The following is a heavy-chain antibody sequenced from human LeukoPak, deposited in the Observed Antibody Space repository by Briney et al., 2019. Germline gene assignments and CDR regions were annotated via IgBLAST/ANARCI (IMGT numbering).Heavy chain of an antibody. CDR3: ARLPTGYPNWFDP. CDR1: GGSITSNPGYN. V-gene: IGHV4-39*01. Sequence: SETLSLTCTVSGGSITSNPGYNWAWLRQPPGKGLEWIGAIHSRGTTYYSPSLETRLSISVDTSRNQFSLKLRFVTAADTALYYCARLPTGYPNWFDPWGQGTLVTVSS. D-gene: IGHD4-17*01. J-gene: IGHJ5*02. CDR2: IHSRGTT.